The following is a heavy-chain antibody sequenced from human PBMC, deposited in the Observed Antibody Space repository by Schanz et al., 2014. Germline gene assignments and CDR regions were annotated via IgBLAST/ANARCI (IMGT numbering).Heavy chain of an antibody. CDR2: ISYHGSER. J-gene: IGHJ4*02. D-gene: IGHD3-22*01. CDR1: GFSFSDYG. V-gene: IGHV3-30*18. CDR3: AKSYDTSGYSGFDY. Sequence: QVQLVESGGGVVQPGRSLRLSCAGSGFSFSDYGMHWVRQAPGRGLEWVAVISYHGSERYYADSVKGRFTISRDISKNTLYLQMNSLRTEDTAVYFCAKSYDTSGYSGFDYWGQGTLVTVSS.